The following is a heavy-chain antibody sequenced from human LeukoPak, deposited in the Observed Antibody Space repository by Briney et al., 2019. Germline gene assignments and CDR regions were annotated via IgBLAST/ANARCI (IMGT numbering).Heavy chain of an antibody. V-gene: IGHV1-18*01. J-gene: IGHJ4*02. CDR3: ARLPQYSSSWYVDY. CDR2: ISAYNGNT. CDR1: GYTFTSYG. D-gene: IGHD6-13*01. Sequence: ASVKASCKASGYTFTSYGISWVRQAPGQGLEWMGWISAYNGNTDYAQKLQGRVTMTTDTSTSTAYMELRSLRSDDTAVYYCARLPQYSSSWYVDYWGQGTLVTVSS.